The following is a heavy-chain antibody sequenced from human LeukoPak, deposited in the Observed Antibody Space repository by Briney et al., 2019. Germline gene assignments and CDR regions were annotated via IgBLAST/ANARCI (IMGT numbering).Heavy chain of an antibody. J-gene: IGHJ4*02. CDR3: AKAPYGSGSYYIDY. CDR2: ISYDGSNK. Sequence: GRSLRLSCAASGFTFSSYAMHWVRQAPGKGLEWVAVISYDGSNKYYADSVKGRFTISRDNSKNTLYLQMNSLRAEDTAVYYCAKAPYGSGSYYIDYWGQGTLVTVSS. V-gene: IGHV3-30-3*01. D-gene: IGHD3-10*01. CDR1: GFTFSSYA.